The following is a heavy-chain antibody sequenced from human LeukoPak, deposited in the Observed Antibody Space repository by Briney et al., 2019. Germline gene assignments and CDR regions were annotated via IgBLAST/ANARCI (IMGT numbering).Heavy chain of an antibody. CDR1: GFTFSSYS. V-gene: IGHV3-48*04. CDR2: ISSSSSTI. D-gene: IGHD2-2*01. Sequence: GGSLRLSCAASGFTFSSYSMNWVRQAPGKGLEWVSYISSSSSTIYYADSVKGRFTISRDNAKNSLYLQMNSLRAEDTAVYYCASPSSTSWGYYYYYYYMDVWGKGTTVTVSS. J-gene: IGHJ6*03. CDR3: ASPSSTSWGYYYYYYYMDV.